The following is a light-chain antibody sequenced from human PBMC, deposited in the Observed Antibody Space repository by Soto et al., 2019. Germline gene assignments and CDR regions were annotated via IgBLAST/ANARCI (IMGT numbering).Light chain of an antibody. Sequence: QAVVTQEPSLTVSPGGTVTLTCASSTGTVTSGHYPNWLQQKPGQAPRALIYSTDTRHSWTPARFSGSLLGGKAALTLSGVQPEVEADYYCLLYYGGAVVFGGGTNLTVL. V-gene: IGLV7-43*01. CDR2: STD. J-gene: IGLJ2*01. CDR1: TGTVTSGHY. CDR3: LLYYGGAVV.